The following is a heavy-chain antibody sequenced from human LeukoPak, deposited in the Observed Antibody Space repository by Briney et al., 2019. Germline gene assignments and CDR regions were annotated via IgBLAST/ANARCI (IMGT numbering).Heavy chain of an antibody. J-gene: IGHJ6*03. V-gene: IGHV3-23*01. CDR2: LTGSGGNT. CDR1: GFTFSSYA. D-gene: IGHD3-10*01. Sequence: GGSLRLSCAASGFTFSSYAMSWVRQAPGKGLEWVSGLTGSGGNTYYADSVKGRFTISRDNSKNTLSLQMNSLRAEDAAVYYCVKFRGIQHYNYHMDVRGKGTTVTVSS. CDR3: VKFRGIQHYNYHMDV.